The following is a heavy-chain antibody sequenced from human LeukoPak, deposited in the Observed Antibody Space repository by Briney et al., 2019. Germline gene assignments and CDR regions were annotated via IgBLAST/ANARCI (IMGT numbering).Heavy chain of an antibody. V-gene: IGHV1-46*01. CDR2: IKPSVGT. CDR3: ARDPPPAHCGGDCYSGAFDI. CDR1: GYTSTSLY. J-gene: IGHJ3*02. D-gene: IGHD2-21*02. Sequence: SVKASCKVSGYTSTSLYIHWVRQAPGQGLEWVGLIKPSVGTSYAQNFQGRVTMTRDTSTTTLYMELSSLRSEDTAVYYCARDPPPAHCGGDCYSGAFDIWGQGTMVTVSS.